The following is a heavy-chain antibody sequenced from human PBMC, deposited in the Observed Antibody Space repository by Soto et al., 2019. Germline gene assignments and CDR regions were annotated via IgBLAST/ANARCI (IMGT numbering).Heavy chain of an antibody. CDR3: AGGYSYGYPRGPFDY. CDR2: IIPIFGTA. D-gene: IGHD5-18*01. Sequence: SVKVSCKASGGTFSSYAICWVRQAPGQGLEWMGGIIPIFGTANYAQKFQGRVAITADESTSTAYMELSSLRSEDTAVYYCAGGYSYGYPRGPFDYWGQGTLVTVSS. CDR1: GGTFSSYA. V-gene: IGHV1-69*13. J-gene: IGHJ4*02.